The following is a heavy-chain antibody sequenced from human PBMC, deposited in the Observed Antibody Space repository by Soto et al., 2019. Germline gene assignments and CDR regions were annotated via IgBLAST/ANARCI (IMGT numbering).Heavy chain of an antibody. CDR3: VRDTYFSDSSAYTRCVDH. D-gene: IGHD6-19*01. Sequence: GGSLRLSCAASGFTLSDSYIDWVRQAPGKGLEWVGRSRDGVSDYSTIYAASVKGRFAAARDDSNNLVYLEMNSLTTEDTAVYYCVRDTYFSDSSAYTRCVDHWGQGTLVTVSS. CDR2: SRDGVSDYST. CDR1: GFTLSDSY. V-gene: IGHV3-72*01. J-gene: IGHJ5*02.